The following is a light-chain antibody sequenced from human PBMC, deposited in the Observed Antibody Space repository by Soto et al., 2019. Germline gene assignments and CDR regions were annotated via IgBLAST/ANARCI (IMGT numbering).Light chain of an antibody. Sequence: ESVLTQSPGTLSLSPGERATLSCRVSQSASSAYLAWYQQKPGQAPRLLIYESSNRATGIAARFSGSGSGTDFTLTISSLEPEDFAVYYCQQRSNWPQTFGQGTKVDIK. V-gene: IGKV3-11*01. J-gene: IGKJ1*01. CDR2: ESS. CDR1: QSASSAY. CDR3: QQRSNWPQT.